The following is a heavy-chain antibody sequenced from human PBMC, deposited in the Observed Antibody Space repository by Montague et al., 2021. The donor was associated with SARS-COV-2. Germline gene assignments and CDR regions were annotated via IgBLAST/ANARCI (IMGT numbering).Heavy chain of an antibody. V-gene: IGHV2-70*01. D-gene: IGHD3-9*01. CDR3: ARMPYDILTGSGYYGMDV. CDR1: GFSLSTSGMC. CDR2: IDWDDDK. Sequence: PALVKPTQTLTLACTFSGFSLSTSGMCVSWIRQPPGKALEWLALIDWDDDKYYSTSLKTRLTISKDTSKNQVVLTMTNMDPVGTATYYCARMPYDILTGSGYYGMDVWGQGTTVTVSS. J-gene: IGHJ6*02.